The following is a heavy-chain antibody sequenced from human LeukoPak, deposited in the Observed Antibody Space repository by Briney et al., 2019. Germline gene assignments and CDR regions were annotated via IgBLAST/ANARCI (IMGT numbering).Heavy chain of an antibody. D-gene: IGHD2-2*01. Sequence: SETLSLTCTVSGGSISSCGYYWSWIRQHPGKGLEWIGYIYYSGSTYYNPSLKSRVTISVDTSKNQFSLKLSSVTAADTAVYYCARDVVVVSRAFDIWGQGTMVTVSS. CDR3: ARDVVVVSRAFDI. V-gene: IGHV4-31*03. CDR2: IYYSGST. J-gene: IGHJ3*02. CDR1: GGSISSCGYY.